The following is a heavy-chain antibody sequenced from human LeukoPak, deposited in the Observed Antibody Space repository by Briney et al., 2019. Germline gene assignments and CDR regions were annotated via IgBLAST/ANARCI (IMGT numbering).Heavy chain of an antibody. Sequence: PSETLSLTCAVYGGSFSGYYWSWIRQPPGKGLEWVGEINHSGSTNYNPSLKSRATISVDTSKNQFSLKLSSVTAADTAVYYCARIVPAAIFYYYYYMDVWGKGTTVTVSS. J-gene: IGHJ6*03. CDR3: ARIVPAAIFYYYYYMDV. CDR1: GGSFSGYY. D-gene: IGHD2-2*01. CDR2: INHSGST. V-gene: IGHV4-34*01.